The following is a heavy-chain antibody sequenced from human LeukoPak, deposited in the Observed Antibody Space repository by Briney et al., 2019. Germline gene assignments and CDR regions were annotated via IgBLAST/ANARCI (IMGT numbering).Heavy chain of an antibody. CDR3: ARVGDIVLMVYEIDY. J-gene: IGHJ4*02. CDR2: IYHSGST. Sequence: SETLSLTCTVSGYSISSGYYWGWIRQPPGKGLEWIGSIYHSGSTYYNPSLKSRVTISVDTSKNQFSLKLSSVTAADTAVYYCARVGDIVLMVYEIDYWGQGTLVTVSS. V-gene: IGHV4-38-2*02. D-gene: IGHD2-8*01. CDR1: GYSISSGYY.